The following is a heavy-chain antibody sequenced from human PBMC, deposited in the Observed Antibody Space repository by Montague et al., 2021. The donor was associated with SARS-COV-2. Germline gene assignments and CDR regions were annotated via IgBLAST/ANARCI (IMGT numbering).Heavy chain of an antibody. D-gene: IGHD3-16*02. Sequence: SETLSLTCTVSGGSISSSIYYWGWIRQPPGKGLEWIGSIYYSGSNYYNPSLKSRVTISVDTSKNQFSLKLSSVTAAGTAEYYCAGAMIMITFGRVIAHGFDPWGQGTTVTVSS. CDR1: GGSISSSIYY. V-gene: IGHV4-39*07. CDR3: AGAMIMITFGRVIAHGFDP. CDR2: IYYSGSN. J-gene: IGHJ5*02.